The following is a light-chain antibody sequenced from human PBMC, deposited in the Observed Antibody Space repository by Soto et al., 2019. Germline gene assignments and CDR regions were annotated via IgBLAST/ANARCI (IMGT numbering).Light chain of an antibody. V-gene: IGKV3-20*01. CDR2: DAS. CDR3: QQYVNSPIT. J-gene: IGKJ5*01. CDR1: QSVSRNY. Sequence: EIVLTQSPGTLSLSPGERATLSCRASQSVSRNYLAWFQQKPGQAPRLLIYDASTRATGIPDKFGGSGSGTDFTLTISRLEAEDFAVYYCQQYVNSPITFGHGTRLEIK.